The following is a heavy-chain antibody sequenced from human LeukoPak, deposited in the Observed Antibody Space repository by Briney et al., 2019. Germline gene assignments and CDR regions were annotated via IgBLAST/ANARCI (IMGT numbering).Heavy chain of an antibody. CDR3: ARDSGRSYGRNQPGYFDY. J-gene: IGHJ4*02. V-gene: IGHV3-48*04. CDR1: GFTFSSYS. Sequence: PGGSLRLSCAASGFTFSSYSMNWVRQAPGKGLEWVSYISSSSSTIYHADSVKGRFTISRDNAKNSLYLQMNSLRAEDTAVYYCARDSGRSYGRNQPGYFDYWGQGTLVTVSS. CDR2: ISSSSSTI. D-gene: IGHD5-18*01.